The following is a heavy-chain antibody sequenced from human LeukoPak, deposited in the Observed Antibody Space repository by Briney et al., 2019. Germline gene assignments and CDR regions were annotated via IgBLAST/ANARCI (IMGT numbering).Heavy chain of an antibody. CDR1: GGSLRSGNYY. Sequence: SETLSLTCTVSGGSLRSGNYYWGWIRQTPGKGLEWIGSIYYRGITYYNPSLESRVTISVDTSKNQFSLKLSSVTAADTAVYYCARGDILTGYLPGSLGYFDYWGQGTLVTVSS. CDR2: IYYRGIT. D-gene: IGHD3-9*01. J-gene: IGHJ4*02. V-gene: IGHV4-39*07. CDR3: ARGDILTGYLPGSLGYFDY.